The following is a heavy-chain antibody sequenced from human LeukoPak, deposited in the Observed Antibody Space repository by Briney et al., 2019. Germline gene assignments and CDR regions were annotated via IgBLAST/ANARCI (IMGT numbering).Heavy chain of an antibody. D-gene: IGHD2-21*02. CDR1: GGSISSYY. Sequence: SETLSLTCTVSGGSISSYYWSWIRQPPGKGLEWIGYIYYSGSTNYNPSLKSRVTISVDTSKNQFSLKLSSVTAADTAVYYCASTRDCGGDCYSDYWGQGTLVTVSS. CDR3: ASTRDCGGDCYSDY. J-gene: IGHJ4*02. CDR2: IYYSGST. V-gene: IGHV4-59*12.